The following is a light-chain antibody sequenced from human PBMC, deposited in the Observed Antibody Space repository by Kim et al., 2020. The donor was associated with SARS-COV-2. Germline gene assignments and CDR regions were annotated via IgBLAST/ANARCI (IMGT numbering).Light chain of an antibody. CDR3: QKYNSAPWT. CDR2: AAS. J-gene: IGKJ1*01. CDR1: QVITNS. Sequence: VTGGDRVTITCRASQVITNSLAWYQQKPGKVPQLLIYAASALQSGVPSRFSGSGSGTDFTLTISSLQPEDVATYYCQKYNSAPWTFGQGTKVDIK. V-gene: IGKV1-27*01.